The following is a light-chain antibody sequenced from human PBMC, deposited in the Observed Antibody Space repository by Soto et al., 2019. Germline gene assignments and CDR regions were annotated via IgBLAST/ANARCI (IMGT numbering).Light chain of an antibody. CDR3: QQSYSTPWT. V-gene: IGKV1-39*01. CDR2: AAS. Sequence: DIQMTQSPSSLSASVRDRVTITCRESQNTRGYLNWYQQKPGKAPKLLIYAASSLQSGIPSRFSGSGSETDFTLTISSLQPEDFATYYCQQSYSTPWTFGQGTKVDIK. J-gene: IGKJ1*01. CDR1: QNTRGY.